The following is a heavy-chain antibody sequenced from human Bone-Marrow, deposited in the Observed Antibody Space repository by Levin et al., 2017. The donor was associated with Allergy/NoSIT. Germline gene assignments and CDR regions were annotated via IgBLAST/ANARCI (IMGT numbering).Heavy chain of an antibody. Sequence: GESLKISCAASGFNFRSYGMHWVRQAPGKGLQWVAVISSDGSQKYYTDSVKGRFTISRDSFERTVYLQMNSLRAEDTDVEYCAKDLDAGKGYDQPIYWGPGTPVTVSS. D-gene: IGHD5-12*01. CDR1: GFNFRSYG. CDR3: AKDLDAGKGYDQPIY. CDR2: ISSDGSQK. V-gene: IGHV3-30*18. J-gene: IGHJ1*01.